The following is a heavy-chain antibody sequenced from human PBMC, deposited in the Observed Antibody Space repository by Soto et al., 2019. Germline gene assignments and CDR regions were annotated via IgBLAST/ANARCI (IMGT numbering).Heavy chain of an antibody. CDR2: IYSSGST. V-gene: IGHV4-59*01. D-gene: IGHD5-18*01. CDR3: ARDHPHSYGIYYFDY. J-gene: IGHJ4*02. Sequence: LETLSLTCTVSGGSISNFYWIWILQPPGKGLEWIGYIYSSGSTNYNPSLKSRVTISADTSKNQVSLKLTSVTAADTAVYYCARDHPHSYGIYYFDYWGQGTLVTVS. CDR1: GGSISNFY.